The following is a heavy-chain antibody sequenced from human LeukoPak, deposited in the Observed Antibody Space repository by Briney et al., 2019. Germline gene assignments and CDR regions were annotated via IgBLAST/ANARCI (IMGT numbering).Heavy chain of an antibody. V-gene: IGHV5-51*01. J-gene: IGHJ1*01. CDR1: GYSFTSYW. CDR2: IYPGDSDT. Sequence: GESLKISCKGSGYSFTSYWIGWVRQMPGKGLEWMGIIYPGDSDTRYSPSFQGQVTISADKSISTAYLQWSSLKASDTAMYYCARGGKIAVAGTRSPQYFQHWGQGTLVTVSS. D-gene: IGHD6-19*01. CDR3: ARGGKIAVAGTRSPQYFQH.